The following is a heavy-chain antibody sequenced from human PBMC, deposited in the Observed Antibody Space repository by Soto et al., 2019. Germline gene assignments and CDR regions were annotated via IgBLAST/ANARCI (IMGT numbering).Heavy chain of an antibody. D-gene: IGHD3-3*02. CDR3: ISTLGARFDY. CDR2: IIPMVGRV. J-gene: IGHJ4*02. Sequence: GASVKVSCKASGGTFSSYIINWVRQAPGQGLEWMGGIIPMVGRVNSAQKFQGRVSITADDSTSTAYMELSSLSSEDTAVYYCISTLGARFDYWGQGTLVTVSS. CDR1: GGTFSSYI. V-gene: IGHV1-69*13.